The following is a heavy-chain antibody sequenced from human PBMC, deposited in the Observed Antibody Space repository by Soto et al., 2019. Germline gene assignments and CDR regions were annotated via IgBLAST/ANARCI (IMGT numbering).Heavy chain of an antibody. CDR3: ARETPSAAAAYYYYGLDV. CDR1: GGTLSSYF. CDR2: FIPVFGKG. Sequence: QVQLVQSGAEVKKAGSSVKVSCKVSGGTLSSYFINWVRQAPGQGLEWVGGFIPVFGKGSYAEKFQGRVTIIADESTSTAYMELSRLRSDDTGVYYCARETPSAAAAYYYYGLDVWGQGTTVTV. V-gene: IGHV1-69*01. D-gene: IGHD6-13*01. J-gene: IGHJ6*02.